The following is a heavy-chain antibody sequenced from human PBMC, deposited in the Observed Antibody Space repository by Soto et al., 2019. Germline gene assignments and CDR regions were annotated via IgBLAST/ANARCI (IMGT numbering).Heavy chain of an antibody. V-gene: IGHV1-18*01. CDR2: ISAYNGNT. Sequence: QVQLVQSGAEVKKPGASVKVSCKASGYTFASYAISWMRQAPGQGLEWMGWISAYNGNTNYAQKLQGRVTMTTDTSPSAAYMALRSLRSHDTAVYYCAREPPPPDYWGQGTMVTVSS. CDR3: AREPPPPDY. CDR1: GYTFASYA. J-gene: IGHJ4*02.